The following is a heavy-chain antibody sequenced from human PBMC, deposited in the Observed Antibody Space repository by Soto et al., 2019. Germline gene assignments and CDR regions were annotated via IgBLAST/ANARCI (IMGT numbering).Heavy chain of an antibody. D-gene: IGHD5-18*01. CDR2: ISYDGTDK. V-gene: IGHV3-30*09. J-gene: IGHJ4*02. CDR1: GVTFNNYA. Sequence: QVQLVESGGGVVQPGRCLRISCAASGVTFNNYAVHWVRQAPGKGLQWVAVISYDGTDKFYADSVKGRFAISRDNSRSTLYLQMNSLRAEDTAVYYCARDVDTAMIGDSWGQGTLVTVSS. CDR3: ARDVDTAMIGDS.